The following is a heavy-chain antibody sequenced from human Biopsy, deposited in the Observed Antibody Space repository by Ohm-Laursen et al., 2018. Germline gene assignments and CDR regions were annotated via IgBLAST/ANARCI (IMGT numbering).Heavy chain of an antibody. V-gene: IGHV1-18*01. CDR1: GYTFTSYG. D-gene: IGHD1-26*01. CDR3: ARDIEGFYSYAMDV. J-gene: IGHJ6*02. Sequence: ASVKVSCNASGYTFTSYGISWVRQAPGQGLEWMGWINTENGNTIYAQNLQGRVTMTADTSTSTAYMEVTSLRSDDTAVYYCARDIEGFYSYAMDVWGQGTTVTVSS. CDR2: INTENGNT.